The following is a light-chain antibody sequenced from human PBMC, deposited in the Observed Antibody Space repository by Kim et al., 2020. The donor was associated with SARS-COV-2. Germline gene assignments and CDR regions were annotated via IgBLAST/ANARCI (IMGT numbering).Light chain of an antibody. Sequence: EIVMTQSPATLAVSPGERVTLSCRASQSVNSNLAWYQQKPGQAPRLLIYAASARATGLPARFSGSGSGTEFTLTISSLQSEDYAIYYCQQYNKWPPWTFGQGTKVDIK. CDR3: QQYNKWPPWT. J-gene: IGKJ1*01. CDR2: AAS. CDR1: QSVNSN. V-gene: IGKV3-15*01.